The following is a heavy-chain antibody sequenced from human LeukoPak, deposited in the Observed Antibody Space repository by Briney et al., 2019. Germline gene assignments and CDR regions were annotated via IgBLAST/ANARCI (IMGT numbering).Heavy chain of an antibody. CDR1: GFTFSSHA. V-gene: IGHV3-23*01. J-gene: IGHJ4*02. Sequence: GGSLRLSCAASGFTFSSHAMSWVRQAPGKGLEWVSGISGSGGGTSYADSVKGRFTISGDNSKNTLYLQMNSLRAEDTAIYYCAECGVNFNYFDSWGQGTLVTVSS. CDR3: AECGVNFNYFDS. D-gene: IGHD4/OR15-4a*01. CDR2: ISGSGGGT.